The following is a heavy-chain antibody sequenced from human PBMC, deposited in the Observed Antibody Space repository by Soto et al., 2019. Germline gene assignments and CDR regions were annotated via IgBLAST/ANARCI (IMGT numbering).Heavy chain of an antibody. V-gene: IGHV4-61*01. CDR1: GGSVSSASYY. Sequence: QVQLQESGPGLVMPSETLSLTCTVSGGSVSSASYYWSWIRQSPGKGLEWIAYVYYTGSTNYNPSLKRRVTISMSTSKNQFSLKWSSVTAADTAVYYCARTLYCSADSCSFGWFDPWGQGTLVTVSS. J-gene: IGHJ5*02. CDR2: VYYTGST. D-gene: IGHD2-15*01. CDR3: ARTLYCSADSCSFGWFDP.